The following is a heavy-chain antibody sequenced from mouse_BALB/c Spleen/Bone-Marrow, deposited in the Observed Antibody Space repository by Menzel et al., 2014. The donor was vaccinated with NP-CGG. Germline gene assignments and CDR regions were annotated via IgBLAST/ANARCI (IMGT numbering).Heavy chain of an antibody. CDR3: ESRGEYFDV. V-gene: IGHV1-31*01. CDR1: GHSFTGYY. J-gene: IGHJ1*01. CDR2: IYPYNGVS. Sequence: VQLQQSGPELVKPGASVKISCKASGHSFTGYYMHWVKQSHGNSLDWIGYIYPYNGVSGYNQKFKGKATLTVDKSSSTAYMELRSLTSDDSAVYYCESRGEYFDVWGAGTTVTVSS.